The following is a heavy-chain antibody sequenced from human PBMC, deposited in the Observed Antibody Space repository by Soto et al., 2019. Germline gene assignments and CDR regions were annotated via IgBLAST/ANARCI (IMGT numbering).Heavy chain of an antibody. Sequence: QVQLQESGPGLVKPSQTLSLTCSVSGDSVTSGDYYWTWVRQSPGKGLEWIGYISYSGNTPYNPSLINRLTLSLNTYKNYYPLYLHAATAGDTAVYYCARADFFNRSGYYYFQHWGQGTPVTVSS. CDR2: ISYSGNT. V-gene: IGHV4-30-4*01. CDR3: ARADFFNRSGYYYFQH. D-gene: IGHD3-22*01. CDR1: GDSVTSGDYY. J-gene: IGHJ1*01.